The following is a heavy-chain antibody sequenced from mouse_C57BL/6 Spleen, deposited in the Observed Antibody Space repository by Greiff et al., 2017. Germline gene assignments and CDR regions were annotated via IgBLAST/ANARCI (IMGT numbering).Heavy chain of an antibody. Sequence: QVQLQQPGAELVKPGASVKLSCQASGYTFTSYWMQWVKQRPGQGLEWIGEIAPSDSYTNYNQKFKGKATLTVDTSSSTAYMQLSSLTSEDSAVYYCARRYYGSAYWGQGTTLTVSS. CDR1: GYTFTSYW. D-gene: IGHD1-1*01. V-gene: IGHV1-50*01. J-gene: IGHJ2*01. CDR3: ARRYYGSAY. CDR2: IAPSDSYT.